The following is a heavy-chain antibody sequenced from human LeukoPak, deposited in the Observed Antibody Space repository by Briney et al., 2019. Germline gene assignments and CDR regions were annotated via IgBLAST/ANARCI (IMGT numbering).Heavy chain of an antibody. V-gene: IGHV3-23*01. CDR3: ARDGSWGDYQFYFYMDV. D-gene: IGHD2-2*01. CDR2: ISASGHYI. CDR1: GFTFRSFA. J-gene: IGHJ6*03. Sequence: PGGSLRLSCEASGFTFRSFAMSWVRQAPGKGLEWLSGISASGHYIYNADSVKGRFTISRDNSKNTLYIEINSLRAEDTGVYYCARDGSWGDYQFYFYMDVWGKGTTVTVSS.